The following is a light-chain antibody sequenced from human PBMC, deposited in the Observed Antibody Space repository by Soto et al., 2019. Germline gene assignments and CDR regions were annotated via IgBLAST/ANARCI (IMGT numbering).Light chain of an antibody. CDR1: QSLNSW. Sequence: DIQMTQSPSTLSPSVGDRATITCRASQSLNSWLAWYQQKPGKAPKLLIYKASTLESGVPSRLSGSGFGTDFSPSISSLQPDDVGTYYWQQYSTYPYIFGQGTKVDIK. J-gene: IGKJ2*01. V-gene: IGKV1-5*03. CDR2: KAS. CDR3: QQYSTYPYI.